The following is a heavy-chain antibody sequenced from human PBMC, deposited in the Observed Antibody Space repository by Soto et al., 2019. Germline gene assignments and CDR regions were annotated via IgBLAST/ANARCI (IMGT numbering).Heavy chain of an antibody. CDR1: GYTFTSCA. D-gene: IGHD3-22*01. CDR3: VRGTTYSDSSGSVRYFDY. CDR2: INTGNGNT. Sequence: GASVKVSCKASGYTFTSCAMHWVRRAPGQRLEWMGWINTGNGNTKYSQKFQGRVTLTRDTSASTAYMELSSLRSEDTAVYYCVRGTTYSDSSGSVRYFDYWGQGTLVTVSS. J-gene: IGHJ4*02. V-gene: IGHV1-3*04.